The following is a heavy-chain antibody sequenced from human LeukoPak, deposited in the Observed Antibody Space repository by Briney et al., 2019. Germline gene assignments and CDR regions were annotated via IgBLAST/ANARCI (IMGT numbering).Heavy chain of an antibody. V-gene: IGHV4-39*07. CDR1: GGSISNSRDY. CDR3: ARPGGSYLEMYYFDY. Sequence: PSETLSLTCTVSGGSISNSRDYWAWIRQPPGKGLEWIANIYYSGSTYYNPSLKSRVTISVDTSKNQFSLKLSSVTAADTAVYYCARPGGSYLEMYYFDYWGQGTLVTVSS. CDR2: IYYSGST. J-gene: IGHJ4*02. D-gene: IGHD1-26*01.